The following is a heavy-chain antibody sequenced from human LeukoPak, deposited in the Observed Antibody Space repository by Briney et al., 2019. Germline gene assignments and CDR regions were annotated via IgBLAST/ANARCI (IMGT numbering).Heavy chain of an antibody. D-gene: IGHD3-10*01. CDR2: IHYSGST. CDR1: GGSISNYY. J-gene: IGHJ5*02. V-gene: IGHV4-59*12. Sequence: SETLSLTCTVSGGSISNYYWSWIRQPPGKGLEWIGYIHYSGSTNYNPSLESRVTIALDTSKNQFSLKLSSVTAADTAVYYCARGVSTHYYGSGSYKAWFDPWGQGTLVTVSS. CDR3: ARGVSTHYYGSGSYKAWFDP.